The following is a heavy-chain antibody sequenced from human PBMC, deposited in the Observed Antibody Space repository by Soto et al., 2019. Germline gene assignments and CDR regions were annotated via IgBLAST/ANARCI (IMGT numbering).Heavy chain of an antibody. CDR1: GFTFSSYA. CDR2: ISYDGSNK. J-gene: IGHJ4*02. D-gene: IGHD6-6*01. V-gene: IGHV3-30-3*01. Sequence: QVQLVESGGGVVQPGRSLRLSCAASGFTFSSYAMHWVRQAPGKGLEWVAVISYDGSNKYYADSVKGGFTISRDNSKNALCLEMTRLRAGDRAVYYSARGLDYFAYWGQGTVLPVPS. CDR3: ARGLDYFAY.